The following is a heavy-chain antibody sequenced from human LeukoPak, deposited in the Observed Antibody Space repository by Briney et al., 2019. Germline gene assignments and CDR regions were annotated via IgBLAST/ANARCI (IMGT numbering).Heavy chain of an antibody. Sequence: SETLSLTCAVSGYSISSGYYWGWIRQPPGKGLEWIGEINHSGSTNYNPSLKSRVTISVDTSKNQFSLKLSSVTAADTAVYYCASRSGYRDYWGQGTLVTVSS. CDR2: INHSGST. V-gene: IGHV4-38-2*01. J-gene: IGHJ4*02. D-gene: IGHD3-22*01. CDR1: GYSISSGYY. CDR3: ASRSGYRDY.